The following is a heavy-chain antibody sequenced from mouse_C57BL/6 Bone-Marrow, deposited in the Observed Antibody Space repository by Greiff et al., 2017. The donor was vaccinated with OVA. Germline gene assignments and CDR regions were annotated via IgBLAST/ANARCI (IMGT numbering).Heavy chain of an antibody. CDR2: IRNKANGYTT. Sequence: EVQRVESGGGLVQPGGSLSLSCAASGFTFTDYYMSWVRQPPGKALEWLGFIRNKANGYTTEYSASVKGRFTISRDNSQSILTLQMNALRAEDGATYYCESSITTDWYFDVWGTGTTVTVSS. V-gene: IGHV7-3*01. CDR1: GFTFTDYY. D-gene: IGHD1-1*01. CDR3: ESSITTDWYFDV. J-gene: IGHJ1*03.